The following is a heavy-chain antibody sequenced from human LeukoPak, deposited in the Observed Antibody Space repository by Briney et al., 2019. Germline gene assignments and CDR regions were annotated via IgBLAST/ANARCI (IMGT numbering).Heavy chain of an antibody. CDR1: GFTFSSHC. CDR2: ITQDGSEQ. CDR3: ARVRIAVAVSAFDI. D-gene: IGHD6-19*01. J-gene: IGHJ3*02. V-gene: IGHV3-7*01. Sequence: GGSLRLSCEASGFTFSSHCMSWVRQTPGKGLEWVANITQDGSEQYYLDSVKGRFTISSDNAKNSLYLQMSILRAADTAVYNSARVRIAVAVSAFDIWGQGTMVTVSS.